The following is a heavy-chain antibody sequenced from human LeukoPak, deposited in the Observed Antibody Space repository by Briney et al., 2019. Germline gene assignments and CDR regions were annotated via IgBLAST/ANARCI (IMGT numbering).Heavy chain of an antibody. CDR3: AREGSSSGFFDY. J-gene: IGHJ4*02. Sequence: GGSLRLSCAASGFTFTNFEMNWVRQAPGKGLEWVSYISYSGSTTSYADSVKGRFTISRDNAKNSLYLQMNSMRSEDTALYFCAREGSSSGFFDYWGQGTLVTVSS. V-gene: IGHV3-48*03. CDR1: GFTFTNFE. CDR2: ISYSGSTT. D-gene: IGHD6-19*01.